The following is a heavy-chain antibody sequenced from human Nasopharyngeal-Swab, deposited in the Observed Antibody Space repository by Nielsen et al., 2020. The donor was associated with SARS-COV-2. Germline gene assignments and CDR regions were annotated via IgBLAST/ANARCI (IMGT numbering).Heavy chain of an antibody. CDR3: ATALTIFGADHYYYYYGMDV. V-gene: IGHV1-24*01. J-gene: IGHJ6*02. Sequence: ASVKVSCKVSGYTLTELSMHWVRRAPGKGLEWMGGFDPEDGETIYAQKFQGRVTMTEDTSTDTAYMELSSLRSEDTAVYYCATALTIFGADHYYYYYGMDVWGQGTTVTVSS. D-gene: IGHD3-3*01. CDR1: GYTLTELS. CDR2: FDPEDGET.